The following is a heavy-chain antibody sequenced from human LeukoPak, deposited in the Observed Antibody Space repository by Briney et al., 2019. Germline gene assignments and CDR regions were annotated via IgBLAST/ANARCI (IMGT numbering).Heavy chain of an antibody. CDR2: ISAYNGYT. V-gene: IGHV1-18*01. CDR1: GYIFTSYG. J-gene: IGHJ3*02. Sequence: ASVKLSCNASGYIFTSYGISWVRQPPGQGLKRLGWISAYNGYTNYAQKLQGRVTMITDTSTSTAYMELRSLRSDDTAVYYCARGRRRLQPFDIWGQGTMVTVSS. CDR3: ARGRRRLQPFDI. D-gene: IGHD5-12*01.